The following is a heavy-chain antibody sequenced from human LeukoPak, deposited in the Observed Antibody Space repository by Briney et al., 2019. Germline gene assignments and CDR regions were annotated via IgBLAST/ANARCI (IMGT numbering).Heavy chain of an antibody. J-gene: IGHJ2*01. D-gene: IGHD2-15*01. V-gene: IGHV4-30-4*01. CDR1: GGSISSGDYY. CDR2: IYYSGSA. CDR3: ARVIGYCSGGSCYSAPDWYFDL. Sequence: SSQTLSLTCTVSGGSISSGDYYWSWIRQPPGKGLEWIVYIYYSGSAYYNPSLKSRVTISVDTSKNQFSLKLSSVTAADTAVYYCARVIGYCSGGSCYSAPDWYFDLWGRGTLVTVSS.